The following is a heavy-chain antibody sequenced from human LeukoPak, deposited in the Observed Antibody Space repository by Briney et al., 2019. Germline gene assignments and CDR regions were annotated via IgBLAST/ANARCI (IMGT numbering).Heavy chain of an antibody. Sequence: AGGSLRLSCAASGFIFNNYAMNWVRQAPGKGLEWVSVISGSGGSTYYADSVKGRFTISRDNSKNSLYLQMNSLRAEDTAVYYCVRVEFGYSSSWYNYWGQGTLVTVSS. CDR2: ISGSGGST. CDR3: VRVEFGYSSSWYNY. CDR1: GFIFNNYA. D-gene: IGHD6-13*01. J-gene: IGHJ4*02. V-gene: IGHV3-23*01.